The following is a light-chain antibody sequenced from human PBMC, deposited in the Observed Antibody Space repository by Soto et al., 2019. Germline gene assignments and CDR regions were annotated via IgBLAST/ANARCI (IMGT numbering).Light chain of an antibody. CDR3: QVWDTVSDHVF. CDR2: DDR. Sequence: SYELTQPPSVSVAPGQTARITCGGASIATKSVHWYQQRPGQAPVLVVYDDRARPSEIPERFAGSNSGNTATLTISRVEAGDEADYYCQVWDTVSDHVFFGGGTKLTVL. CDR1: SIATKS. V-gene: IGLV3-21*02. J-gene: IGLJ2*01.